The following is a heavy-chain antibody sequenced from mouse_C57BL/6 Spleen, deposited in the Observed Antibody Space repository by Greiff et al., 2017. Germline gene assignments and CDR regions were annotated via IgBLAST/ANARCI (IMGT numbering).Heavy chain of an antibody. CDR1: GFNIKDDY. V-gene: IGHV14-4*01. CDR3: TTNYDYLFAY. J-gene: IGHJ3*01. D-gene: IGHD2-4*01. Sequence: VHVKQSGAELVRPGASVNLSCTASGFNIKDDYMHWVKQRPEQGLEWIGWIDPENGDTEYASKFQGKATITADTSSNTAYLQLSSLTSEDTAVYYCTTNYDYLFAYWGQGTLVTVSA. CDR2: IDPENGDT.